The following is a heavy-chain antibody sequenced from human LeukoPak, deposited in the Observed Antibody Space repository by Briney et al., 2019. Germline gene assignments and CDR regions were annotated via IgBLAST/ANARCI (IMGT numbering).Heavy chain of an antibody. CDR2: ISYDGSNK. CDR1: GFTFSSYA. V-gene: IGHV3-30-3*01. J-gene: IGHJ6*02. CDR3: ARPRGYSYGCGMDV. Sequence: GRSLRLSCAASGFTFSSYAMHWVRQAPGKGLEWVAVISYDGSNKYYADSVKGRFTISRDNSKNTLYLQMNSLRAEDTAVYYCARPRGYSYGCGMDVWGQGTTVTVSS. D-gene: IGHD5-18*01.